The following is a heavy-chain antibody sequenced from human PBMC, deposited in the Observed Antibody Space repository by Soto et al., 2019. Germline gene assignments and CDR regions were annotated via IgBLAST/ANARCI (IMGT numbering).Heavy chain of an antibody. CDR3: ARRSSTSPPGFDP. CDR2: ISSSSSYI. CDR1: GFTFSSYS. V-gene: IGHV3-21*01. D-gene: IGHD2-2*01. Sequence: EVQLVESGGGLVKPGGSLRLSCAASGFTFSSYSINWVRQAPGKGLEWVSSISSSSSYIYYADSVKGRFTISRDNAKNSLYLQMNSLRAEDTAVYYCARRSSTSPPGFDPWGQGTLVTVSS. J-gene: IGHJ5*02.